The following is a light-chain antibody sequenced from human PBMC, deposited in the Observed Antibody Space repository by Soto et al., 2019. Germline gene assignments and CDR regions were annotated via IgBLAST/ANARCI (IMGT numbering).Light chain of an antibody. J-gene: IGKJ4*01. CDR1: QSVTTF. CDR2: HAS. CDR3: QQRSYWPLT. Sequence: EVVLTQSPATLSFSPVDRSTLSCRASQSVTTFLAWYQQKPGQAPRLLISHASHRATGIPARFSGSGSGTDFNLTISGLEPEDFAVYFCQQRSYWPLTFGGGTKVDIK. V-gene: IGKV3-11*01.